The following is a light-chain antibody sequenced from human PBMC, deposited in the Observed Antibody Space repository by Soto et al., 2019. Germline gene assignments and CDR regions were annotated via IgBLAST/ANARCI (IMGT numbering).Light chain of an antibody. V-gene: IGLV2-8*01. CDR2: EVN. CDR1: SSDVGGYDY. CDR3: TSYAGSNNVL. J-gene: IGLJ2*01. Sequence: QSALTQPPSASGSPGQSVTISCTGTSSDVGGYDYVSWYQQHPGKAPKLIIYEVNKWPSGVTDRFSGSKSGNTASLTVSGLQAEDEADYYCTSYAGSNNVLFGGGTKLTVL.